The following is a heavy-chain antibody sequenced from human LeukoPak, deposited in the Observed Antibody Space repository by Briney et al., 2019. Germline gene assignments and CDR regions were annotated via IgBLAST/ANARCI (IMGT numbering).Heavy chain of an antibody. CDR3: ARSRSGYSYGSSFDY. Sequence: PSETLSLTCAVYGGSFSGYYWSWIRQPPGKGLEWIGEINHSGSTNYNPSLKSRVTISVDTSKNQFSLKLSSVTAADTAVYYCARSRSGYSYGSSFDYWGQGTLVTVSS. CDR2: INHSGST. CDR1: GGSFSGYY. V-gene: IGHV4-34*01. D-gene: IGHD5-18*01. J-gene: IGHJ4*02.